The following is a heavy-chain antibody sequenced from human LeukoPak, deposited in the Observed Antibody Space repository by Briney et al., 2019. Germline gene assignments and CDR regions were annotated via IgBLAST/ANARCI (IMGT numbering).Heavy chain of an antibody. V-gene: IGHV1-18*01. D-gene: IGHD5-18*01. J-gene: IGHJ4*02. Sequence: ASVKVSCKTSGYTFTNYGISWVRQAPGQGLEWMGWISGYNGNTNYAQKLQGRVTMTTDTSTRTAYMELRRLRFDDTAVYYCARAVDSTMVTPDYWGQGTLVTVSS. CDR2: ISGYNGNT. CDR3: ARAVDSTMVTPDY. CDR1: GYTFTNYG.